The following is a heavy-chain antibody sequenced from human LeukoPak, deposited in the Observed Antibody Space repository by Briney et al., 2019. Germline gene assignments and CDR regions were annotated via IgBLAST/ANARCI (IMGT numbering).Heavy chain of an antibody. D-gene: IGHD6-6*01. CDR3: ARDRSIAARPNWFDP. J-gene: IGHJ5*02. V-gene: IGHV3-21*01. Sequence: PGGSLRLSCAASGFTFSSYSMNWVRQAPGKGLEWVSSISSSSSYIYYADSVKGRFTISRDNAKNSLYLQMNSLRAEDMAVYYCARDRSIAARPNWFDPWGQGTLVTVSS. CDR1: GFTFSSYS. CDR2: ISSSSSYI.